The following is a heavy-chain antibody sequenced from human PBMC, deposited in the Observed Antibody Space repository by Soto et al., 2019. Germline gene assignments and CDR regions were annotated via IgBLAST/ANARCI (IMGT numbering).Heavy chain of an antibody. V-gene: IGHV1-8*01. CDR1: GYTFTSYD. D-gene: IGHD6-19*01. J-gene: IGHJ5*02. CDR3: ARGPYSSGWYYYWFDP. Sequence: QVQLVQSGAEVKKPGASVKVSCKASGYTFTSYDINWVRQATGQGLEWMGWMNPNSGNTGYAQKFQGRVTMTRNTSISTAYMELTSLRSEDTAVYYCARGPYSSGWYYYWFDPWGQGTLVTVSS. CDR2: MNPNSGNT.